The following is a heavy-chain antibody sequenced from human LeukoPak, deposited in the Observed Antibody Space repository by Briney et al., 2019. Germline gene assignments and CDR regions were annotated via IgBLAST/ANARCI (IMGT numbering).Heavy chain of an antibody. D-gene: IGHD6-19*01. Sequence: GGSLRLSCAASGFTFSSYGMHWVRQAPGQGLVWVAFITYAGSNKYYTEHVKGRITRYRDYSKNTLYVKMNSLRGEDTAVYHCARDLTYSGWYYFDCWGQGTLVTVSS. J-gene: IGHJ4*02. CDR1: GFTFSSYG. CDR2: ITYAGSNK. CDR3: ARDLTYSGWYYFDC. V-gene: IGHV3-30*02.